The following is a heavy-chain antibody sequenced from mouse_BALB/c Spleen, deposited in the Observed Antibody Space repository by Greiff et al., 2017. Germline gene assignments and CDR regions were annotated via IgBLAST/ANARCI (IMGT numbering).Heavy chain of an antibody. Sequence: VQLKESGPELVKPGASVKMSCKASGYTFTSYVMHWVKQKPGQGLEWIGYINPYNDGTKYNEKFKGKATLTSDKSSSTAYMELSSLTSEDSAVYHCARGDYYGSSYSYFDYWGQGTTLTVSS. CDR2: INPYNDGT. D-gene: IGHD1-1*01. CDR3: ARGDYYGSSYSYFDY. CDR1: GYTFTSYV. V-gene: IGHV1-14*01. J-gene: IGHJ2*01.